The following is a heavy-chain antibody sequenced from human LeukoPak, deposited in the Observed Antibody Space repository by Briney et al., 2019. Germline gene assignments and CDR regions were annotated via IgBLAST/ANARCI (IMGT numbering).Heavy chain of an antibody. Sequence: SETLSLTCTVSGGSISSYYWSWIRQPAGKGLEWIGCIYTSGSTNYNPSLKSRVTMSVDTSKNQFSLKLSSVTAADTVVYYCARGLYCSSTSCYKMGDAFDIWGQGTMVTVSS. CDR1: GGSISSYY. V-gene: IGHV4-4*07. J-gene: IGHJ3*02. D-gene: IGHD2-2*02. CDR2: IYTSGST. CDR3: ARGLYCSSTSCYKMGDAFDI.